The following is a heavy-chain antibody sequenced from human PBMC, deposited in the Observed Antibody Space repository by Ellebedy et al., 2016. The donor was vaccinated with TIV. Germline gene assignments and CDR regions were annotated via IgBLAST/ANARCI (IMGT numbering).Heavy chain of an antibody. V-gene: IGHV1-2*02. D-gene: IGHD2-21*02. CDR3: TRDGACGGDCYGDNY. Sequence: AASVKVSCKASGYTFTGYYIHWVRQAPGQGLEWMGWINPKNGGTNYAQKFQVRVTITRDTSISTAYMELSLLRSDDTAVYYCTRDGACGGDCYGDNYWGQGSLVTVSS. J-gene: IGHJ4*02. CDR1: GYTFTGYY. CDR2: INPKNGGT.